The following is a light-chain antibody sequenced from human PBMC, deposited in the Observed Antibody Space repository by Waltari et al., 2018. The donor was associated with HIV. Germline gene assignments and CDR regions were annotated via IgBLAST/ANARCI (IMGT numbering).Light chain of an antibody. J-gene: IGLJ3*02. Sequence: SYVLTQPPSVSVAPGQTARITWGGNNIGSKSVHWYQKKPGQATVLVVYVDSDRPSGIPERFSGSNSGNTATLTISRVEAGDEADYYCQVWDSSSDHRVFGGGTKLTVL. CDR2: VDS. V-gene: IGLV3-21*02. CDR3: QVWDSSSDHRV. CDR1: NIGSKS.